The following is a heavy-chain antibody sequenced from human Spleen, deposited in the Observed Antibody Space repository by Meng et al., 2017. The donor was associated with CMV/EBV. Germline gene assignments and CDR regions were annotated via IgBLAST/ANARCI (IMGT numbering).Heavy chain of an antibody. V-gene: IGHV1-18*01. J-gene: IGHJ4*02. CDR1: SYTFTTYG. Sequence: ASVKVSCKTSSYTFTTYGISWVRQAPGQGLEWLGWISADNANTHYAQQFQGRVTLTRDTSINTGYMELTRLTSDDTAVYYCARDNNWGPDYWGQGTLVTVSS. CDR2: ISADNANT. CDR3: ARDNNWGPDY. D-gene: IGHD7-27*01.